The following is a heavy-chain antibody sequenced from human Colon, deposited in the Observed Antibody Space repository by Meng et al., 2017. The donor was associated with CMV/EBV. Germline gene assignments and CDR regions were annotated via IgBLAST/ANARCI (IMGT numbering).Heavy chain of an antibody. Sequence: ASVKVSCKASGYLFTGFYMHWVRQAPGQGLEWMGWSNPNSGGTKYAQRFQGRVTMTRDTSISTAYMELSSLRSADTAVYFCGRDRVVPAASYHDYFGVDVWGQGTLVTVSS. CDR1: GYLFTGFY. D-gene: IGHD2-2*01. J-gene: IGHJ6*02. CDR3: GRDRVVPAASYHDYFGVDV. CDR2: SNPNSGGT. V-gene: IGHV1-2*02.